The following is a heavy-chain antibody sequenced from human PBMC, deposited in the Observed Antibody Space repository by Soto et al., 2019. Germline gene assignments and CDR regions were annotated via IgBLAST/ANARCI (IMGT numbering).Heavy chain of an antibody. V-gene: IGHV4-61*01. CDR2: VYHTGRT. CDR3: VRDFAYFDS. CDR1: GGSFKSGSYS. Sequence: QVQLQESGPGLVKPSETLSLTCTVSGGSFKSGSYSWSWIRQPPGKGLEWIGYVYHTGRTSYNPSLKSRVSLSMDTSKNQFSLNLDSVSAADTAVYFCVRDFAYFDSWGQGTLVTVSS. J-gene: IGHJ4*02. D-gene: IGHD3-3*01.